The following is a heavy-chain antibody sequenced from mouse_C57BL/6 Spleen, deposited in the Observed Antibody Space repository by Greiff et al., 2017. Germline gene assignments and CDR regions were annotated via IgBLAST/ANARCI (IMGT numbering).Heavy chain of an antibody. CDR1: GYTFTSYW. CDR2: INPGNGGT. Sequence: QVQLQQPGTELVKPGASVKLSCKASGYTFTSYWMHWVKQRPGQGLEWIGNINPGNGGTNYNEKFKGKATLTVDKSSSTAYMQLSSLTSEDSAVYYCASAGYDYYPWVAYWGQGTLVTVSA. V-gene: IGHV1-53*01. CDR3: ASAGYDYYPWVAY. D-gene: IGHD2-4*01. J-gene: IGHJ3*01.